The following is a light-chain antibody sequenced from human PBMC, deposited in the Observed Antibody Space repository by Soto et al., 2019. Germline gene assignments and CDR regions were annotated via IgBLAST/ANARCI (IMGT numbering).Light chain of an antibody. J-gene: IGKJ1*01. CDR3: QQYNNFRVA. V-gene: IGKV3-15*01. CDR2: GAS. CDR1: QSVSSN. Sequence: EIVMTQSPATLSVSPGERATLSCRASQSVSSNLAWYQQKPGQAPRLLIYGASTRATGIPARFSGSGSGTEFTLTISSLQSEDFAVYYCQQYNNFRVAFGQGTKVEIK.